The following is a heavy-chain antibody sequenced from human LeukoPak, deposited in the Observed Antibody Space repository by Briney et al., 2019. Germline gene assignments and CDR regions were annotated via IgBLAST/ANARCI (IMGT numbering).Heavy chain of an antibody. D-gene: IGHD1-26*01. CDR3: ARDISGSYPPFDY. J-gene: IGHJ4*02. CDR2: INSDGSRT. V-gene: IGHV3-74*01. Sequence: GGSLRLSCAASGFTFSSYLMHWVRQVTGKGLVWVSRINSDGSRTDYADSVRGRFTISRDNAKNSLYLQMNSLRAEDTAVYYCARDISGSYPPFDYWGQGTLVTVSS. CDR1: GFTFSSYL.